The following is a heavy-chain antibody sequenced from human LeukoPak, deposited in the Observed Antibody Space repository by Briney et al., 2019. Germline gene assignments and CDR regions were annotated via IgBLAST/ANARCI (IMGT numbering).Heavy chain of an antibody. J-gene: IGHJ3*02. CDR2: ISWNSGSI. CDR3: AKDIWPTETSGGWSAFDI. V-gene: IGHV3-9*01. CDR1: GFTFDDYA. Sequence: GGSLRLSCAASGFTFDDYAMHWVRQAPGKGLEWVSGISWNSGSIDYADSVKGRFTISRDNAKNSLYLQMNSLRAEDTALYYCAKDIWPTETSGGWSAFDIWGQGTMVTVSS. D-gene: IGHD2-15*01.